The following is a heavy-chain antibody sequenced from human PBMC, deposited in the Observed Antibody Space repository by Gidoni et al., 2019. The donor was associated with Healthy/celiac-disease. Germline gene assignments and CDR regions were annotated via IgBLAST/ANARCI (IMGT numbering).Heavy chain of an antibody. CDR2: ISGSGGSK. Sequence: EVQLLESGGGLVQPGGSLRLSCAASGFTFSSYAMSWVRPAPGKGLEWVSAISGSGGSKYYADSGKGRLTISRDNSKNTLYLQMNSLRAEDTAVYYCAKWNTVTFFYYFDYWGQGTLVTVSS. J-gene: IGHJ4*02. V-gene: IGHV3-23*01. D-gene: IGHD4-17*01. CDR1: GFTFSSYA. CDR3: AKWNTVTFFYYFDY.